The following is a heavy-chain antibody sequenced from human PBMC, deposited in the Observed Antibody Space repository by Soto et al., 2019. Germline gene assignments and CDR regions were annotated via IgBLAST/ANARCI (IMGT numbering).Heavy chain of an antibody. D-gene: IGHD1-1*01. J-gene: IGHJ6*02. CDR2: IIPIFGTA. CDR1: GGTFSSYA. CDR3: ARRTGTTQGYSYGMDV. V-gene: IGHV1-69*05. Sequence: QVQLVQSGAEVKKPGSSVKVSCKASGGTFSSYAISWVRQAPGQGLEWMGGIIPIFGTANYAQKFQGRVTITTAECTTXAYMELSSLRSEDTAVYYCARRTGTTQGYSYGMDVWGQGTTVTVSS.